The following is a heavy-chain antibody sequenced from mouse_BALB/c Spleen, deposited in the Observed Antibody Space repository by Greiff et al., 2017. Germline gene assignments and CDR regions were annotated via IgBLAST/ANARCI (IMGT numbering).Heavy chain of an antibody. CDR3: ARHGLGYAMDY. Sequence: EVMLVESGGGLVQPGGSLKLSCAASGFTFSSYTMSWVRQTPEKRLEWVAYISNGGGSTYYPDTVKGRFTISRDNAKNTLYLQMSSLKSEDTAMYYCARHGLGYAMDYWGQGTSVTVSS. CDR2: ISNGGGST. V-gene: IGHV5-12-2*01. J-gene: IGHJ4*01. CDR1: GFTFSSYT.